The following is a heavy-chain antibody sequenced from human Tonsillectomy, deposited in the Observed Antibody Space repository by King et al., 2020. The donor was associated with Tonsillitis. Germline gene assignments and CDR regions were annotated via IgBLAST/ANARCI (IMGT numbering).Heavy chain of an antibody. CDR2: ISSTSSNI. CDR1: GFTFSSYS. Sequence: VQLVESGGGLVKPGGSLRLSCAASGFTFSSYSMNWVRQAPGKGLEWVSSISSTSSNIYYADSVKGRFTISRDNAKNSLYLQMDSRRGEDTAVYYCTRAPIPKAAAGTSFYYLGHGTLVTVAS. D-gene: IGHD6-13*01. V-gene: IGHV3-21*01. J-gene: IGHJ4*01. CDR3: TRAPIPKAAAGTSFYY.